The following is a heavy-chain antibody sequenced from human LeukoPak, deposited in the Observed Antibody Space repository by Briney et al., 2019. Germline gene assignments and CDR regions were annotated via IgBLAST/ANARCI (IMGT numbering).Heavy chain of an antibody. CDR1: GGTFSNYG. D-gene: IGHD5-18*01. Sequence: GASVKVSCKASGGTFSNYGINWVRQAPGQGLEWMGGIIPIFGTAKSQQKFQRRVTITADESTSTAYMSLSTLRFEDTAVYYCARGSSENTDMATPFAYWGQGTLVTVSS. J-gene: IGHJ4*02. CDR3: ARGSSENTDMATPFAY. CDR2: IIPIFGTA. V-gene: IGHV1-69*13.